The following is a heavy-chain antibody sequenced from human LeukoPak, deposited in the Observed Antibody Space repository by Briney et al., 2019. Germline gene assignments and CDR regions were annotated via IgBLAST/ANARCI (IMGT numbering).Heavy chain of an antibody. CDR3: AREIAGVAASDFDY. D-gene: IGHD6-13*01. J-gene: IGHJ4*02. V-gene: IGHV4-30-4*08. CDR1: GGSISSGDYY. CDR2: IYYSGST. Sequence: SQTLSLTCTVSGGSISSGDYYWSWIRQPPGKGLEWIGYIYYSGSTYYNPSLKSLVTISVDTSKNQFSLKLSSVTAADTAVYYCAREIAGVAASDFDYWGQGTLVTVSS.